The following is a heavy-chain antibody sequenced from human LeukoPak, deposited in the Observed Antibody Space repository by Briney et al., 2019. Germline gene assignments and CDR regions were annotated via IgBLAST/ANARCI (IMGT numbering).Heavy chain of an antibody. J-gene: IGHJ4*02. CDR3: ARGEVVAATPADY. V-gene: IGHV3-21*01. CDR1: GFTFSGYS. D-gene: IGHD2-15*01. CDR2: ISSSSSYI. Sequence: GGSLRLSCAASGFTFSGYSMNWVRQAPGKGLEWVSSISSSSSYIYYADSVKGRFTISRDNAKNSLYLQMNSLRAEDTAVYYCARGEVVAATPADYWGQGTLVTVSS.